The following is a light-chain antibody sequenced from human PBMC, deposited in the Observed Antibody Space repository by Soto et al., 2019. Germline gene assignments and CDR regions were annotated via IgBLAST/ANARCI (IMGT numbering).Light chain of an antibody. Sequence: QSALTQPRSVSGSPGQSVTISCTGTSSDVGGYNYVSWYQQHPGKAPKLTIYDVSKRPSGVPDRFSGSKSGNTASLNISGLQAEDEADYFCCSYAGSYVFGTGTKLTVL. J-gene: IGLJ1*01. CDR2: DVS. V-gene: IGLV2-11*01. CDR1: SSDVGGYNY. CDR3: CSYAGSYV.